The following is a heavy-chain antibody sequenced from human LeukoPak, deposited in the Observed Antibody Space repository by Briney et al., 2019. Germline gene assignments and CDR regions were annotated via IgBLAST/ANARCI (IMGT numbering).Heavy chain of an antibody. CDR3: ARDGSSGSISFDY. V-gene: IGHV3-21*01. CDR1: GFTFSSYS. CDR2: ISSTTSYM. Sequence: GGSLRLSCAASGFTFSSYSMNWVRQAPGKGLEWVSFISSTTSYMYYADSVKGRFTISRDNAKNSLYLQMNSLRAEDTAVYYCARDGSSGSISFDYWGQGTLVTVSS. J-gene: IGHJ4*02. D-gene: IGHD3-10*01.